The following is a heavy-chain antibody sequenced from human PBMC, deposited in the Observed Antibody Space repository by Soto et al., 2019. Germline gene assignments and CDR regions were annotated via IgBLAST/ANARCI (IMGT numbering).Heavy chain of an antibody. CDR2: IDPSDSYT. CDR3: ARHGISETTAGKHYYNPVTAF. D-gene: IGHD1-20*01. V-gene: IGHV5-10-1*01. Sequence: GESLKISCKGSGYSVTSYWISWVRQKPGKGLEWMGRIDPSDSYTNYSPSFQGHVTISADKSISTAYLQSSSLKASDNAKYYTARHGISETTAGKHYYNPVTAFWGKGTTVPVS. J-gene: IGHJ6*03. CDR1: GYSVTSYW.